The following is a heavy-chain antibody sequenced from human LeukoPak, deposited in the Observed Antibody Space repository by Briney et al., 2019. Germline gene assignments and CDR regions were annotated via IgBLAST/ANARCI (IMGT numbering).Heavy chain of an antibody. Sequence: SETLSLTCTVSGGSIRSYYWSWIRQPPGKGLEWIGYIYYSGSTKYNASLRSRVTISVDTSKNQFSLRLNSVTAADTAVYYCARHEGTDYFDYWGQGTLVTVSS. CDR1: GGSIRSYY. V-gene: IGHV4-59*08. D-gene: IGHD3-10*01. CDR3: ARHEGTDYFDY. CDR2: IYYSGST. J-gene: IGHJ4*02.